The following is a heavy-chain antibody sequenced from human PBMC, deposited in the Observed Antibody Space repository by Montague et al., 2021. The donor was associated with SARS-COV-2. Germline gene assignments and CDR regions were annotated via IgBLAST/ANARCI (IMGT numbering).Heavy chain of an antibody. CDR1: GFTVSDNF. D-gene: IGHD6-19*01. V-gene: IGHV3-66*02. CDR3: ARGESTGWYNYFDY. J-gene: IGHJ4*02. Sequence: SLRLSCAASGFTVSDNFMTWVRQAPGRGLEWVSIIYSDGNTYYTDSMRGRFTIPRDYSKNTLFLQMNSLRLEDTAVYYCARGESTGWYNYFDYWGQGTLVTVSS. CDR2: IYSDGNT.